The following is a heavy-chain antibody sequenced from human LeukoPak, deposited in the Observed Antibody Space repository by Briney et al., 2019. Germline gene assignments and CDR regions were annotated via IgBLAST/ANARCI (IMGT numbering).Heavy chain of an antibody. J-gene: IGHJ4*02. Sequence: GGSLRLSCAVFGFPFSIYEMNWVRQAPGKGLEWVSNIGSSGTTIYYADSVKGRFSISRDNAKSSLYLQMNSLRVEDTAVYYCALLAVASDFDYWGQGALVTVSS. CDR2: IGSSGTTI. V-gene: IGHV3-48*03. CDR3: ALLAVASDFDY. CDR1: GFPFSIYE. D-gene: IGHD6-19*01.